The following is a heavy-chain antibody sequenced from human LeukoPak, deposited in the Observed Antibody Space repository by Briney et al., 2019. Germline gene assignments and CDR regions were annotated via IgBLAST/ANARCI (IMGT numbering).Heavy chain of an antibody. CDR2: IKQDGSEK. Sequence: PGGSLRLSCAASGFTFSCYWMSWVRQAPGKGLEWVANIKQDGSEKYYVDSVKGRFTISRDNAKNSLYLQMNSLRAEDTAVYYCARPPNYDILTAFDYWGQGTLVTVSS. V-gene: IGHV3-7*01. CDR3: ARPPNYDILTAFDY. CDR1: GFTFSCYW. J-gene: IGHJ4*02. D-gene: IGHD3-9*01.